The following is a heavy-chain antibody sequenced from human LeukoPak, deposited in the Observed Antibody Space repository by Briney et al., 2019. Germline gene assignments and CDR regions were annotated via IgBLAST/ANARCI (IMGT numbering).Heavy chain of an antibody. CDR1: GFTFSSYG. J-gene: IGHJ4*02. CDR3: ASPNSMAGTHYFHY. CDR2: ISYGGSNK. D-gene: IGHD6-19*01. Sequence: PGGSLRLSCAASGFTFSSYGMHWVRQAPGKGLEWVAVISYGGSNKYYADSVKGRFTISRDNSKNTLYLQMDSLRAEDTAVYYCASPNSMAGTHYFHYWGQGTLVTVSS. V-gene: IGHV3-30*03.